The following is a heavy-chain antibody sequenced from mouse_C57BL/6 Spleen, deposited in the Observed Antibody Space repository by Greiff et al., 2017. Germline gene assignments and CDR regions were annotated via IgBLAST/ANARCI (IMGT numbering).Heavy chain of an antibody. Sequence: VQLKESGPELVKPGASVKISCKASGYSFTDYNMNWVKQSNGKSLEWIGVINPNYGTTSYNQKFKGKATLTVDQSSSTAYMQLNSLTSEDSAVYYCAKDITTVVARYFDVWGTGTTVTVSS. J-gene: IGHJ1*03. CDR2: INPNYGTT. CDR3: AKDITTVVARYFDV. V-gene: IGHV1-39*01. D-gene: IGHD1-1*01. CDR1: GYSFTDYN.